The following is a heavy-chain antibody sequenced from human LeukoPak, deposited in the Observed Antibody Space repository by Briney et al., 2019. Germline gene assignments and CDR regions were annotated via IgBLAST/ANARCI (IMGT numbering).Heavy chain of an antibody. CDR3: SRSSGYSRASFDY. CDR2: IKRKALGGTT. V-gene: IGHV3-49*03. D-gene: IGHD3-22*01. J-gene: IGHJ4*02. Sequence: GGSLRLSCAASGFTSGDYVMSWFRQAPGKGLEWVGFIKRKALGGTTEYAASVRGRFTISRDDSKNFAYLQVNSLKAEDTAVYYCSRSSGYSRASFDYWGQGTLVTVSS. CDR1: GFTSGDYV.